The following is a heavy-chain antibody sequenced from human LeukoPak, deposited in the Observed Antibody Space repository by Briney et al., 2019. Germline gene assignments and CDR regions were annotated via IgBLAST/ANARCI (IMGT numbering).Heavy chain of an antibody. CDR2: ISAYNGNT. Sequence: ASVKVSCKASGYTFTSYGISWVRQAPGQGLEWMGWISAYNGNTNYAQKLQGRVTMTTDTSTSTAYMELRSLRSDDTAVYYCARLRRTNDFWSGYYSVYYYYYMDVWGKGTTVTVSS. J-gene: IGHJ6*03. CDR3: ARLRRTNDFWSGYYSVYYYYYMDV. D-gene: IGHD3-3*01. CDR1: GYTFTSYG. V-gene: IGHV1-18*01.